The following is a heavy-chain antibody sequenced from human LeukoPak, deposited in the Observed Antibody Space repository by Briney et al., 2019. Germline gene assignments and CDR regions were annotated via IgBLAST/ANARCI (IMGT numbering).Heavy chain of an antibody. D-gene: IGHD5-18*01. V-gene: IGHV4-39*01. CDR1: GGSISSSSYY. J-gene: IGHJ4*02. Sequence: PSETLSLTCTVSGGSISSSSYYWGWIRQPPGKGLEWIGSIYYSGSTYYNPSLKSRVTISVDTSKNQFSLKLSSVTAAGTAVYYCAIPRLYSYGYQFDYWGQGTLVTVSS. CDR3: AIPRLYSYGYQFDY. CDR2: IYYSGST.